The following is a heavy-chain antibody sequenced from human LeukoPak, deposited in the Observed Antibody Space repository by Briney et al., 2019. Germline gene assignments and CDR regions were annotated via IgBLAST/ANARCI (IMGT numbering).Heavy chain of an antibody. D-gene: IGHD1-14*01. CDR3: ARDITGSFDY. J-gene: IGHJ4*02. Sequence: SETLSLTCTVSGGSISFYYWSWIRQPPGKGLEWIGYIYYSGSTNYNPSLRSRVTISLDTSKNQFSLKLSSVTAADTAVYYCARDITGSFDYWGQGNLVTVSS. CDR2: IYYSGST. V-gene: IGHV4-59*01. CDR1: GGSISFYY.